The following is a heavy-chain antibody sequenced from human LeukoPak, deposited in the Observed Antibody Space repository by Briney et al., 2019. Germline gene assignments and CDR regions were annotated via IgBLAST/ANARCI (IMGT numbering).Heavy chain of an antibody. CDR1: GGSISSSSYY. Sequence: PSETLSLTCTVSGGSISSSSYYWGWIRQPPGKGPEWIGSIYYSGSTYYNPSLKSRVTISVDTSKNQFSLKLSSVTAADTAVYYCASTVAVAGTDAFDIWGQGTMVTVSS. CDR2: IYYSGST. J-gene: IGHJ3*02. D-gene: IGHD6-19*01. V-gene: IGHV4-39*07. CDR3: ASTVAVAGTDAFDI.